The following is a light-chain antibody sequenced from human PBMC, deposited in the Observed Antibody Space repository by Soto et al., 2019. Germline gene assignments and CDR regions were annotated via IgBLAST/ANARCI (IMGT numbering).Light chain of an antibody. CDR2: DVS. CDR1: SNDVGGYNY. J-gene: IGLJ2*01. V-gene: IGLV2-14*01. CDR3: SSYTTSNTVI. Sequence: QSALTQPASVSGSPGQSITISCTGTSNDVGGYNYVSWHQQHPGKAPKLMIYDVSNRPSGVSNRFSGSKSGNTASLTISGLQAEDEADYYCSSYTTSNTVIFGGGTKVTVL.